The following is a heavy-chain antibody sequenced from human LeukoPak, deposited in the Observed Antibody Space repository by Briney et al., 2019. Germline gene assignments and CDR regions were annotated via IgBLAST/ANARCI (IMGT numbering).Heavy chain of an antibody. J-gene: IGHJ6*02. CDR1: GFTFSSYW. V-gene: IGHV3-7*01. CDR2: IKQDGSEK. D-gene: IGHD2-2*03. Sequence: GSLRLSCAASGFTFSSYWMSWVRQAPGKGLEWVANIKQDGSEKYCVDSVKGRFTISRDNAKNSLYLQMNSLRAEDTAVYYCARDGYCSSTSCYPYYYYYYGMDVWGQGTTVTVSS. CDR3: ARDGYCSSTSCYPYYYYYYGMDV.